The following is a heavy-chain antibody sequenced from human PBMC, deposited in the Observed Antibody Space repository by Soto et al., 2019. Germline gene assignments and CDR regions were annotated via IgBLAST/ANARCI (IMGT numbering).Heavy chain of an antibody. J-gene: IGHJ4*02. CDR2: IYYSWST. Sequence: PSETLSLTCAVSGGSFSGYYWSWIRQPPGKGLEWIGYIYYSWSTYYNPSLKSRVIISVDTSKNQFSLKLSSVTAADTAMYYCARFAGATSDFWGQGTLVTVSS. CDR3: ARFAGATSDF. D-gene: IGHD3-10*01. CDR1: GGSFSGYY. V-gene: IGHV4-59*06.